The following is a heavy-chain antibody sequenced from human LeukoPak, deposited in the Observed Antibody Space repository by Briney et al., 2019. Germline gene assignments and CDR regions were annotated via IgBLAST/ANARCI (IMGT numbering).Heavy chain of an antibody. CDR1: GYTFTSYY. CDR3: ASGDLGWLSVSY. Sequence: ASVKVSCKASGYTFTSYYMHWVRQAPGQGLEWMGIINPSGGSTSYAQKFQGRVTMTRDTSTSTVYLELSSLRSEDTAVYYCASGDLGWLSVSYWGQGTLVTVSS. D-gene: IGHD6-19*01. V-gene: IGHV1-46*01. CDR2: INPSGGST. J-gene: IGHJ4*02.